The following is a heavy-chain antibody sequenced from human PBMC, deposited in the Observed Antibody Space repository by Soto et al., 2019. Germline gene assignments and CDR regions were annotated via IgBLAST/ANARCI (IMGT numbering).Heavy chain of an antibody. J-gene: IGHJ6*02. Sequence: GGSLRLSCAASRFTFSIYWMTWVRQTPGKGLEWVDNIHKDGNEKYYMDSVKGRFTISRDNAKNSLYLQMTSLRAEDTAVYYCAVRNALYXWGQGTTVTVS. CDR3: AVRNALYX. CDR1: RFTFSIYW. CDR2: IHKDGNEK. D-gene: IGHD3-3*01. V-gene: IGHV3-7*01.